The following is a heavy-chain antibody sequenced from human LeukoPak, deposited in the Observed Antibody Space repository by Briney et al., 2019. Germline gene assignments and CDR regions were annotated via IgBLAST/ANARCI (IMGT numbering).Heavy chain of an antibody. CDR2: IYYSGST. J-gene: IGHJ4*02. V-gene: IGHV4-59*12. CDR3: ASNYYDSSGYPSYYFDY. Sequence: SETLSLTCTVSGGSISSYYWSWIRQPPGKGLEWIGYIYYSGSTYYNPSLKSRVTISVDTSKNQFSLKLSSVTAADTAVYYCASNYYDSSGYPSYYFDYWGQGTLVTVSS. CDR1: GGSISSYY. D-gene: IGHD3-22*01.